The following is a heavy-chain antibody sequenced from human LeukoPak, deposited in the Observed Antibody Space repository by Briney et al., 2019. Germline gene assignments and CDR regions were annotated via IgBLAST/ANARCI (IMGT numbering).Heavy chain of an antibody. D-gene: IGHD3-10*01. CDR2: IYYSGST. CDR3: ARHAETLLWFGELYYFDY. CDR1: GGSISSSSYY. Sequence: PSETLSLTCTVSGGSISSSSYYWGWIRQPPGKGLEWIGSIYYSGSTYYNPSLKSRVTISVDTSKNQFSLKLSSVTAADTAVYYCARHAETLLWFGELYYFDYRGQGTLVTVSS. V-gene: IGHV4-39*01. J-gene: IGHJ4*02.